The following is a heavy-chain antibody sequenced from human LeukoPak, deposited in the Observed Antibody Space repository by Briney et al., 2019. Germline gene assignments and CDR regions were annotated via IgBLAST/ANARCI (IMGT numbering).Heavy chain of an antibody. V-gene: IGHV1-8*01. CDR2: MRPDTGFT. CDR3: ARDPGEQLAPFDY. Sequence: ASVKVSCKASGYTFSSHNINWVRQVSGHGLEWMGWMRPDTGFTGYAQKFRGRVTMTRDTSTNTSYMELSSLRSDDTAVYYCARDPGEQLAPFDYWGQGTLVTVSS. D-gene: IGHD6-13*01. CDR1: GYTFSSHN. J-gene: IGHJ4*02.